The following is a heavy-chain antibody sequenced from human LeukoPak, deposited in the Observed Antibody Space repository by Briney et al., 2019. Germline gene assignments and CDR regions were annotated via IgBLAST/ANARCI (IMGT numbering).Heavy chain of an antibody. V-gene: IGHV3-48*03. Sequence: GGSLRLSCAASGFTFSSYEMNWVHQAPGKGLEWVSYISSSGSTIYYADSVKGRFTISRDNSKNTLYLQMNSLRAEDTAVYYCAKDIVVVPAAIQATTGWFDPWGQGTLVTVSS. J-gene: IGHJ5*02. CDR1: GFTFSSYE. CDR2: ISSSGSTI. D-gene: IGHD2-2*01. CDR3: AKDIVVVPAAIQATTGWFDP.